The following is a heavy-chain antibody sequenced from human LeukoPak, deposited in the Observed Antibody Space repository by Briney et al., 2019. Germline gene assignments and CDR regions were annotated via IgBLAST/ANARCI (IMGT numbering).Heavy chain of an antibody. CDR2: VFYSGGT. CDR1: GDSMNSFTYF. Sequence: SETLSLTCTVSGDSMNSFTYFWTWIRQHPGKGLEWIGYVFYSGGTYLNPSLKMRLTMSSGTPNNQFSLHLTSVTAADTAVYYCARGGRGYSYGLDSWGQGIPVTVSS. J-gene: IGHJ5*01. D-gene: IGHD5-18*01. CDR3: ARGGRGYSYGLDS. V-gene: IGHV4-31*03.